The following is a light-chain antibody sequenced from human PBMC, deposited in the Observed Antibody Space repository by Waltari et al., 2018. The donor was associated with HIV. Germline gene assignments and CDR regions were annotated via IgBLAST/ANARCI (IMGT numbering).Light chain of an antibody. J-gene: IGLJ2*01. CDR3: YSAGDHDVV. V-gene: IGLV3-27*01. CDR2: EDI. Sequence: SYELTQPSSVSVSPGQTASITCSGDILAKKYGRWFQQKPGQAPVVVIYEDIERPSGIPERFSDSSSGTTVTLTITGAHVEDDADYYCYSAGDHDVVFGGGTKLTVL. CDR1: ILAKKY.